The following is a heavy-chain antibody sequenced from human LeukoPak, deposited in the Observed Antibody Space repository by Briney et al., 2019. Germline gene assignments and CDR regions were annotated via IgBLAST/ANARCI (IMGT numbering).Heavy chain of an antibody. D-gene: IGHD3-22*01. J-gene: IGHJ4*02. Sequence: GGSLRLSCAASGFTFSSYSMNWVRQAPGKGLEWVAYISGSSSTRYYADSVKGRFTISRDNAKNSLSLQMDSLRAEDTAVYYCARDSDISGYTPYFFTDWGQGTLVTVSS. V-gene: IGHV3-48*01. CDR3: ARDSDISGYTPYFFTD. CDR1: GFTFSSYS. CDR2: ISGSSSTR.